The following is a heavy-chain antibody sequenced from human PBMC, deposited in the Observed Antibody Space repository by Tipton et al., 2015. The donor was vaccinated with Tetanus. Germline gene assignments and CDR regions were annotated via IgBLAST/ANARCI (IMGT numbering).Heavy chain of an antibody. CDR2: INHSGST. V-gene: IGHV4-34*01. J-gene: IGHJ5*02. Sequence: TLSLTCAVYGGSFSGYYWSWIRQPPGKGLEWIGGINHSGSTSYNPSLKSRVTISVDTSKNQFSLKLSSVTAADTAVYYCARGLLVVVPAARGRYNWFDPWGQGTLVTVSS. D-gene: IGHD2-2*01. CDR3: ARGLLVVVPAARGRYNWFDP. CDR1: GGSFSGYY.